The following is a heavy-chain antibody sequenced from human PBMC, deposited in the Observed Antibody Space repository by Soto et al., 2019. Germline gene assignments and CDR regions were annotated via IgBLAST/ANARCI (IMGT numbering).Heavy chain of an antibody. Sequence: GGSLRLSCAASGFTFSSYSMNWVRQAPGKGLEWVSSISSSSSYIYYADSVKGRFTISRDNAKNSLYLQMNSLRAEDTAVYYCARDLMVRGVILIGYWGQGTLVTVSS. D-gene: IGHD3-10*01. V-gene: IGHV3-21*01. J-gene: IGHJ4*02. CDR1: GFTFSSYS. CDR3: ARDLMVRGVILIGY. CDR2: ISSSSSYI.